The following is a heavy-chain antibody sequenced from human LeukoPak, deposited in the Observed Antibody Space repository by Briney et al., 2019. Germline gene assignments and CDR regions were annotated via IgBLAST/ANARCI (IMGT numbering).Heavy chain of an antibody. CDR1: GFTFSSYG. CDR3: TVEMASFDY. J-gene: IGHJ4*02. V-gene: IGHV3-33*01. D-gene: IGHD5-24*01. CDR2: IWYDGSNK. Sequence: GRSLRLSCAASGFTFSSYGMHWVRQAPGKGLEWVAVIWYDGSNKYYADSVKGRFTISRDNSKNTLYLQMNSLRAEDTAVYYCTVEMASFDYWGQGTLVTVSS.